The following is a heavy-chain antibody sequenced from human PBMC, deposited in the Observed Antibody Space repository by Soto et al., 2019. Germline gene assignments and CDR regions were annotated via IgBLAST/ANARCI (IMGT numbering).Heavy chain of an antibody. CDR2: ISDSGDYT. Sequence: GSLILSCTASGFTFNTYAMIWVRQAPGKGLEWVSGISDSGDYTYYADSLKGRFTISRDNSKSTVSLQMSGLRAEDTAVYYCAKENLGPIAHDYCGQATLVTVSS. CDR1: GFTFNTYA. J-gene: IGHJ4*02. V-gene: IGHV3-23*01. CDR3: AKENLGPIAHDY. D-gene: IGHD6-13*01.